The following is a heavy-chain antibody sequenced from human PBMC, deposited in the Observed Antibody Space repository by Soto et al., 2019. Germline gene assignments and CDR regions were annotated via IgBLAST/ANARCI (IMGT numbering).Heavy chain of an antibody. V-gene: IGHV1-18*04. D-gene: IGHD1-20*01. J-gene: IGHJ5*02. CDR1: GYTLTDFG. CDR3: AREGYNSGRNWFGP. CDR2: ISAYNGNA. Sequence: ASVKVSCKASGYTLTDFGVSWVRQAPGQGLEWLGCISAYNGNANYAQKIQDRATMTTDASTTTAYMELRSLRIDDTAVYYCAREGYNSGRNWFGPWGQGTLVTVSS.